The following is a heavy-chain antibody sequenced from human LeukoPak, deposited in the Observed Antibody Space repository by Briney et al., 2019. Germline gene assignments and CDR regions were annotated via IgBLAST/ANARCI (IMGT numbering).Heavy chain of an antibody. D-gene: IGHD3-10*01. CDR2: IYYSGST. CDR1: GGSISSYY. V-gene: IGHV4-59*08. J-gene: IGHJ5*02. Sequence: PSETLSLTCTVSGGSISSYYWSWIRQPPGKGLEWIGYIYYSGSTNCNPSLKSRVTISVDTSKNQFSLKLSSVTAADTAVYYCARWVPGGNNWFDPWGQGTLVTVSS. CDR3: ARWVPGGNNWFDP.